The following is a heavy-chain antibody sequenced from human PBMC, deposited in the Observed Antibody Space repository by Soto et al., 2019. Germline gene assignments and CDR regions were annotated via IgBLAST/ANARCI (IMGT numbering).Heavy chain of an antibody. J-gene: IGHJ6*02. CDR3: AGGYPSYYYYGMDV. CDR1: GFTFSSYA. V-gene: IGHV3-23*01. Sequence: GSLRLSCAASGFTFSSYAMSWVRQAPGKGLEWVSAISGSGGSTYYADSVKGRFTISRDNSKNTLYLQMNSLRAEDTAVYYCAGGYPSYYYYGMDVWGQGTTVTVSS. CDR2: ISGSGGST. D-gene: IGHD3-22*01.